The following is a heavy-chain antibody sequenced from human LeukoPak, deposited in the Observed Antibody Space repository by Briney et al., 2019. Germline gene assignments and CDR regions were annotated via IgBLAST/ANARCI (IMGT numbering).Heavy chain of an antibody. CDR3: ARDRTYYDYVWGSTFDY. CDR2: IFSSGST. Sequence: SETLSLTCTVSGGSISSYYWSWIRQPPGKGLEWIGYIFSSGSTTYNPSLKSRVNISVDTSKNQFSLKLSSVTAADTAVYYCARDRTYYDYVWGSTFDYWGQGTLVTVSS. V-gene: IGHV4-59*12. J-gene: IGHJ4*02. CDR1: GGSISSYY. D-gene: IGHD3-16*01.